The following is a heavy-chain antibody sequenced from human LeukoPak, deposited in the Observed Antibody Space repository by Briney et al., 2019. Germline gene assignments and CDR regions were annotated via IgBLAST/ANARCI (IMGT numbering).Heavy chain of an antibody. J-gene: IGHJ4*02. D-gene: IGHD2-15*01. CDR3: AKNAVVVAATYYFDY. CDR1: GFTLSNYV. V-gene: IGHV3-23*01. Sequence: GGSLRLSCAASGFTLSNYVMSWVRQAPGKGLEWISTINPSGANTYYAASVRGRLTISRDNSKDSLHLQMNGLRADDTAIYYCAKNAVVVAATYYFDYWGQGTLVTVSS. CDR2: INPSGANT.